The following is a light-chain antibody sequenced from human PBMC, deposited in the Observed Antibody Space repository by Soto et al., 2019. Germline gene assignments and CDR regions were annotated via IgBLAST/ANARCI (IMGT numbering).Light chain of an antibody. CDR2: LNSDGSH. Sequence: QSVLTQSPSASASLGASGKLTCTLSSGHNTYAIAWHQQQPEKGPRYLMKLNSDGSHTKGDGIPDRFSGSSSGAERYLTIASLQSEDEADYYCQTWDAGIRVFGGGTKLTV. J-gene: IGLJ2*01. CDR1: SGHNTYA. V-gene: IGLV4-69*01. CDR3: QTWDAGIRV.